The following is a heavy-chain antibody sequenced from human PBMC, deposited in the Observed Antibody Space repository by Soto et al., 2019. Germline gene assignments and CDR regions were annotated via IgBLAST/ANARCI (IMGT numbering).Heavy chain of an antibody. D-gene: IGHD3-16*02. Sequence: EVQLMESGGGLVQPGGSLRLSCASSGFTLSMSAVNWVRQAPGKGLEWVSYISDSGDRTYYADSVKGRFTISRDRSKNTVSLQMDSLRAEDTAVYYCAKDRGIIVKAGDAFDVWGQGTKVIVSS. J-gene: IGHJ3*01. V-gene: IGHV3-23*01. CDR2: ISDSGDRT. CDR3: AKDRGIIVKAGDAFDV. CDR1: GFTLSMSA.